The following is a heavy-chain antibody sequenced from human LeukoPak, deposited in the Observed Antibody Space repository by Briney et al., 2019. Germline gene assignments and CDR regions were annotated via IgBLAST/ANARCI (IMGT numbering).Heavy chain of an antibody. CDR2: ISSSGSTI. J-gene: IGHJ6*03. Sequence: GGSLRLSCAASGFTFSSYEMNWVRQAPGKGLEWVSYISSSGSTIYCADSVKGRFTISRDNAKNSLYLQMNSLRAEDTAVYYCARGVPIPYYYYMDVWGKGTTVTISS. D-gene: IGHD4/OR15-4a*01. V-gene: IGHV3-48*03. CDR1: GFTFSSYE. CDR3: ARGVPIPYYYYMDV.